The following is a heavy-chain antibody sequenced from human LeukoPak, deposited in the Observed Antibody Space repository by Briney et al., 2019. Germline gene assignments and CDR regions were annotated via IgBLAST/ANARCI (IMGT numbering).Heavy chain of an antibody. CDR3: ARDIVVVVAASWGMDV. CDR2: IGTAGDT. CDR1: GFTFSSYD. J-gene: IGHJ6*02. V-gene: IGHV3-13*01. Sequence: PGGSLRLSCAASGFTFSSYDMHWVRQATGKGLEWVSAIGTAGDTYYPGSVKGRFTISRENAKNSLYLQMNSLRAGDTAVYYCARDIVVVVAASWGMDVWGQGTTVTVSS. D-gene: IGHD2-15*01.